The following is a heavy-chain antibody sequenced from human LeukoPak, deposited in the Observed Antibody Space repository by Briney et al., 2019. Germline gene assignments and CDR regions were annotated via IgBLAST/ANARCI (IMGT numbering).Heavy chain of an antibody. CDR3: AKARERGYSYGDDY. D-gene: IGHD5-18*01. Sequence: GGSLRLSCAASGFIVSNNYMNWVRQAPGKGLEWVSIIYSGGGTYYADSVKGRFTISRDNSKNTLYLQMNSLRAEDTALYYCAKARERGYSYGDDYWGQGTLVTVSS. CDR1: GFIVSNNY. V-gene: IGHV3-53*01. CDR2: IYSGGGT. J-gene: IGHJ4*02.